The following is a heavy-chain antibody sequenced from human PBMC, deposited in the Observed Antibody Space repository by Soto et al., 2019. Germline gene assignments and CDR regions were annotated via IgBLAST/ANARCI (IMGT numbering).Heavy chain of an antibody. CDR3: ARGGLIRGVLYY. V-gene: IGHV4-34*01. CDR1: DGSSNNYY. D-gene: IGHD3-10*01. J-gene: IGHJ4*02. CDR2: INHSGST. Sequence: SETLSLTCTVYDGSSNNYYWSWIRQPPGKGLEWIGEINHSGSTNYNASLKSRVTISEDTSKKQFSLELRFVTAADSAVYYCARGGLIRGVLYYWGQGTLVTVSS.